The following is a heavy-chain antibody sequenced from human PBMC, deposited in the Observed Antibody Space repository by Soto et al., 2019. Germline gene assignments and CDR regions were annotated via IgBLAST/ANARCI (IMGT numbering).Heavy chain of an antibody. CDR2: INPSGDST. Sequence: ASVKVSCKASGYTFSSYYMHWVRQAPGQGLEWMGVINPSGDSTSYAQKLQGRVTITRDTSTSTLFMELSSLRSEDTAVYFCARDWEFGYWGQGSLVTVSS. V-gene: IGHV1-46*01. J-gene: IGHJ4*02. CDR3: ARDWEFGY. CDR1: GYTFSSYY. D-gene: IGHD1-26*01.